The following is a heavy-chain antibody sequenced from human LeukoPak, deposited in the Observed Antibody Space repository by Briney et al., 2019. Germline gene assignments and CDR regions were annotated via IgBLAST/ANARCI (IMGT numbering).Heavy chain of an antibody. J-gene: IGHJ6*03. CDR1: GASISNSTYY. CDR2: IYYSGST. Sequence: SETLSLTCNVSGASISNSTYYWGWIRQPPGKGLEWIGSIYYSGSTYCKPSLKSRLTISVDTSKNQFSVNLSSVTAADTAVYYCARVGCSGGSCYRLRYYMDVWGKGTTVTVSS. D-gene: IGHD2-15*01. CDR3: ARVGCSGGSCYRLRYYMDV. V-gene: IGHV4-39*07.